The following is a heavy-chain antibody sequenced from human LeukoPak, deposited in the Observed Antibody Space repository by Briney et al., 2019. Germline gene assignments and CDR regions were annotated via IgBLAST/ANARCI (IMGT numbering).Heavy chain of an antibody. J-gene: IGHJ3*02. CDR3: ASTFGVVTRGAFDI. Sequence: GRSLRLSRAASGFTFSSYGMHWVRQAPGKGLEWVAVIWYDGSNKYYADSVKGRFTISRDNSKNTLYLQMNSLRAEDTAVYYCASTFGVVTRGAFDIWGQGTMVTVSS. CDR1: GFTFSSYG. D-gene: IGHD3-3*01. CDR2: IWYDGSNK. V-gene: IGHV3-33*01.